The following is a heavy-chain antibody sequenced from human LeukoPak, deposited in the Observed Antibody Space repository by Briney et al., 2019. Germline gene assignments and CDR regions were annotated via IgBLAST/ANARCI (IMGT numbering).Heavy chain of an antibody. CDR3: ARGIVVENAIPGY. Sequence: GGSLGLSCAASGFTFRDYYMSWIRQAPGKGLEWVSYIDSRGTTMYYADSVKGRFTISRDNAKNTLYLQMNSLRAEDTAVYFCARGIVVENAIPGYWGQGTLVTVSS. CDR1: GFTFRDYY. D-gene: IGHD2-21*01. J-gene: IGHJ4*02. CDR2: IDSRGTTM. V-gene: IGHV3-11*04.